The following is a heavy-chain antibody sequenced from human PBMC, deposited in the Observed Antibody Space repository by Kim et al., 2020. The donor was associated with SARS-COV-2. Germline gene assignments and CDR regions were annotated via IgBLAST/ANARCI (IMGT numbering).Heavy chain of an antibody. CDR2: ITGIGVGT. Sequence: GGSLRLSCAASGFTFNNYAMNWVRQAPGKGLEWVSAITGIGVGTYYADSVKGRFTISRDNSKNTLYLQMNSLRAADTSICYCAQGSIAAVSYYYYGMHVWGQGTTITVSS. CDR3: AQGSIAAVSYYYYGMHV. CDR1: GFTFNNYA. J-gene: IGHJ6*02. D-gene: IGHD6-13*01. V-gene: IGHV3-23*01.